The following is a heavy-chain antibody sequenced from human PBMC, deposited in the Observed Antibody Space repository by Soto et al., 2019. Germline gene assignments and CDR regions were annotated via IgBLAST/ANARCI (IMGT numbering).Heavy chain of an antibody. D-gene: IGHD2-15*01. CDR1: GGTFSSYT. Sequence: GASVKVSCKASGGTFSSYTISWVRQAPGQGLEWMGRIIPILGIANYAQKFQGRVTITADKSTSTAYMELSSLRSEDTAVYYCARLIMGVSSPYWYFDLWGRGTLVPVPS. CDR2: IIPILGIA. V-gene: IGHV1-69*02. CDR3: ARLIMGVSSPYWYFDL. J-gene: IGHJ2*01.